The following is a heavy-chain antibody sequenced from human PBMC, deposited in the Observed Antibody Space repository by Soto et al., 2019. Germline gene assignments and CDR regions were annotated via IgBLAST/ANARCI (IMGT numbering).Heavy chain of an antibody. CDR3: ARRSSSWYFDY. D-gene: IGHD6-13*01. V-gene: IGHV3-23*01. CDR2: ISSSDSTT. Sequence: GGSLRLSCAASGFTFSSYSMNWVRQAPGKGLEWVSVISSSDSTTYYADSVKGRFTISRDNSKNTLNLQMNSLRAEDTAVYYCARRSSSWYFDYWGQGTLVTVSS. CDR1: GFTFSSYS. J-gene: IGHJ4*02.